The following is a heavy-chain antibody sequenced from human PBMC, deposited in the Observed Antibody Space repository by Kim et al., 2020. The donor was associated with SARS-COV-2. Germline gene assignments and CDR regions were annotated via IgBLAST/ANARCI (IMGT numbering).Heavy chain of an antibody. CDR3: ARLGLYSSSRLPWGY. D-gene: IGHD6-13*01. CDR2: ISSSSSYT. V-gene: IGHV3-11*03. J-gene: IGHJ4*02. CDR1: GFTFSDYY. Sequence: GGSLRLSCAASGFTFSDYYMRWIRQAPGKGLEWVSYISSSSSYTNYADSVKGRFTISRDNAKNSLYLQMNSLRAEDTAVYYCARLGLYSSSRLPWGYWGQGTLVTVSS.